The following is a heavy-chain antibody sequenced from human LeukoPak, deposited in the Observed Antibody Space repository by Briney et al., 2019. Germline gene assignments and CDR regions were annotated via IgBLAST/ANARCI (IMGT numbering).Heavy chain of an antibody. CDR3: VRGYRNQWELWA. CDR2: INQDVSQR. V-gene: IGHV3-7*01. J-gene: IGHJ5*02. Sequence: PGGSLRLSCSASGFTFRNFWMTWVRQVPGKGLEWVANINQDVSQRYYVGSLKGRFTISRDNAKSSLYLQMNSLTPEDTGIYYCVRGYRNQWELWAWGQGTLVTVSS. CDR1: GFTFRNFW. D-gene: IGHD1-26*01.